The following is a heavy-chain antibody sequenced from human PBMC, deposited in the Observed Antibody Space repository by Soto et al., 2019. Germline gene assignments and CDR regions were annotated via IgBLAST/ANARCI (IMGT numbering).Heavy chain of an antibody. V-gene: IGHV3-21*01. CDR3: ARDSGIAAVNRFDP. J-gene: IGHJ5*02. Sequence: KPGGSLRLSCAASGFTFSSYSMNWVRQAPGKGLEWVSSISSSSSYIYYADSVKGRFTISRDNAKNSLYLQMNSLRAEDTAVYYGARDSGIAAVNRFDPWGQGTLVTVSS. CDR1: GFTFSSYS. D-gene: IGHD6-13*01. CDR2: ISSSSSYI.